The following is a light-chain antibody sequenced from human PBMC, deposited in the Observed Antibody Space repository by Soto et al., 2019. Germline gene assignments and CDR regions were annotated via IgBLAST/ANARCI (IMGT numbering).Light chain of an antibody. CDR3: QQRSNWLT. CDR2: DAS. Sequence: EIVLTQSPATLSLSPGERATLSCRASQSVSSYLAWYRQKPGQAPRLLIYDASNRATGIPARFSGSGSGTDFTLTLSSLEPEDFAVYYCQQRSNWLTFGGGTKVEIK. V-gene: IGKV3-11*01. J-gene: IGKJ4*01. CDR1: QSVSSY.